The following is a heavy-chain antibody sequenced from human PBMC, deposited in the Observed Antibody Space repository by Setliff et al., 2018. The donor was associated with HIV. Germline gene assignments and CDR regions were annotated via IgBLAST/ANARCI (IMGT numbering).Heavy chain of an antibody. D-gene: IGHD3-22*01. CDR2: IYHSGST. J-gene: IGHJ4*02. CDR3: GGNGYYSIDY. CDR1: GGSFSGYY. V-gene: IGHV4-34*01. Sequence: SETLSLTCAVYGGSFSGYYWSWIRQPPGKGLEWIGEIYHSGSTHYNPSLQSRVTISVDKSKSQFSLKLNSVTAADTAVYYCGGNGYYSIDYWGQGTLVTVSS.